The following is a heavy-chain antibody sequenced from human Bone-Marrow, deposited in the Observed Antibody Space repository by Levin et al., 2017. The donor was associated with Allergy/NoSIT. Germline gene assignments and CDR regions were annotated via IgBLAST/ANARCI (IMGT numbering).Heavy chain of an antibody. CDR3: ARGDGDYLYYYYYYGMDV. CDR1: GFTFSSYW. Sequence: LSLTCAASGFTFSSYWMHWVRQAPGKGLVWVSRINSDGSSTSYADSVKGRFTISRDNAKNTLYLQMNSLRAEDTAVYYCARGDGDYLYYYYYYGMDVWGQGTTVTVSS. V-gene: IGHV3-74*01. CDR2: INSDGSST. J-gene: IGHJ6*02. D-gene: IGHD4-17*01.